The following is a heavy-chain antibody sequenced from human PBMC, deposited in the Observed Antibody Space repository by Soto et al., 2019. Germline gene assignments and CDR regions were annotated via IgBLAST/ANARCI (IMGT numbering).Heavy chain of an antibody. CDR2: ISPYTGNT. D-gene: IGHD2-2*03. CDR1: GYIFVNYG. V-gene: IGHV1-18*01. J-gene: IGHJ6*02. Sequence: QVQLVQAGDEVKKPGASVKVSCKASGYIFVNYGIAWVRQAPGQGLEWTGWISPYTGNTHSATKVQGRLTMTTGTDTSAAYTDLWSLTSDDPAVYYCVMLDNSGTRTPQDVWGRGTTFTASS. CDR3: VMLDNSGTRTPQDV.